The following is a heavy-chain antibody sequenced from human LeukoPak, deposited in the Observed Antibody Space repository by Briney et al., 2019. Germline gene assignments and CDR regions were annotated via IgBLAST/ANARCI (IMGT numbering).Heavy chain of an antibody. CDR1: GGTFSSYA. CDR3: ARESGSGWYGDLAEYFQH. V-gene: IGHV1-69*13. Sequence: GASVKVSCKASGGTFSSYAISWVRQAPGQRLEWMGGIIPIFGTANYAQKFQGRVTITADESTSTAYMELSSLRSEDTAVYYCARESGSGWYGDLAEYFQHWGQGTLVTVSS. CDR2: IIPIFGTA. D-gene: IGHD6-19*01. J-gene: IGHJ1*01.